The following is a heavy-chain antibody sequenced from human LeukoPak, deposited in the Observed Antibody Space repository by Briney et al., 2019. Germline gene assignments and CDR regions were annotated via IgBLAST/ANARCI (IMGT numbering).Heavy chain of an antibody. V-gene: IGHV4-59*01. D-gene: IGHD3-3*01. CDR3: ARGGYDFWSGYPRGRYMDV. J-gene: IGHJ6*03. CDR1: GGSISSYY. Sequence: SETLSLTCTVSGGSISSYYWSWIRHPPGKGLEWIGYIYYSGSTNYNPPLKSRVTISVDTSKNQFSLKLSSVTAADTAVYYCARGGYDFWSGYPRGRYMDVWGKGTTVTVSS. CDR2: IYYSGST.